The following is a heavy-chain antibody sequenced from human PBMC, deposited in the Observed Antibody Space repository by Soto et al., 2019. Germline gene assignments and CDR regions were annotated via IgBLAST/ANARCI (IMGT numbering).Heavy chain of an antibody. Sequence: GGSLRLSCAASGLTFSSYAMHWVRQAPGKGLEWVAAISYDGSNKYYPDSVTGRCTISRDNSKNPLYLQMNSLRAEDTAVYYCARALTGSTGSYSYYGMDVWGQGTTVTVSS. CDR1: GLTFSSYA. V-gene: IGHV3-30*04. CDR2: ISYDGSNK. D-gene: IGHD1-20*01. J-gene: IGHJ6*02. CDR3: ARALTGSTGSYSYYGMDV.